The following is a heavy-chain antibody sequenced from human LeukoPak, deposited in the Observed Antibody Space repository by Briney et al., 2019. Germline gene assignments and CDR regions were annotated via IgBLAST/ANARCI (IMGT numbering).Heavy chain of an antibody. D-gene: IGHD5-24*01. CDR1: GGSISSYY. J-gene: IGHJ4*02. V-gene: IGHV4-59*01. CDR2: IYYSGGT. CDR3: ARGKMATRGGHFDY. Sequence: SETLSLTCTVSGGSISSYYWSWIRQPPGKGLEWIGYIYYSGGTNYNPSLKSRVTISVDTSKNQFSLKLSSVTAADTAVYYCARGKMATRGGHFDYWGQGTMVTVSS.